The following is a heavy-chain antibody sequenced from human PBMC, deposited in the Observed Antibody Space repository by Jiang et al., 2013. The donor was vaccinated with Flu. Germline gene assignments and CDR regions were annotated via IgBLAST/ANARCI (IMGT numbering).Heavy chain of an antibody. CDR1: GDSIRRHNYF. D-gene: IGHD2-15*01. J-gene: IGHJ3*02. CDR3: ARHTYSGGSPLAFHI. Sequence: GSGLVKPSETLSLTCTVSGDSIRRHNYFWDWIRQSPGKGLEWIGSIYYSGDTYYNPSLQSRVTISVDTSNNQFSLRLSSVTAADTAVYFCARHTYSGGSPLAFHIVGPRDSGHRLF. CDR2: IYYSGDT. V-gene: IGHV4-39*01.